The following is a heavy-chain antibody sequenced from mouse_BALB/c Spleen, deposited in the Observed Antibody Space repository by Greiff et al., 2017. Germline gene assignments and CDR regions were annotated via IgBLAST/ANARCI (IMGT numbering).Heavy chain of an antibody. V-gene: IGHV14-3*02. Sequence: DVQLVESGAELVKPGASVKLSCTASGFNIKDTYMHWVKQRPEQGLEWIGRIDPANGNTKYDPKFQGKATITADTSSNTAYLQLSSLTSEDTAVYYCARSEATATYWYFDVWGAGTTVTVSS. CDR1: GFNIKDTY. CDR3: ARSEATATYWYFDV. D-gene: IGHD1-2*01. J-gene: IGHJ1*01. CDR2: IDPANGNT.